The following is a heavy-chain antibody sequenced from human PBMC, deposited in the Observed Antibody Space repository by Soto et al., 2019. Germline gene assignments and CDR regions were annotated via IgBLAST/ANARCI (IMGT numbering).Heavy chain of an antibody. V-gene: IGHV3-15*01. J-gene: IGHJ4*02. CDR3: TTDPYYYDSSGYYY. D-gene: IGHD3-22*01. CDR1: GFTFSHAW. CDR2: IKSKTDGGTT. Sequence: GGSLRLSCAASGFTFSHAWMSWVRQAPGKGLEGVGRIKSKTDGGTTDYAAPVKGRFTISRDDSKNTLYLQMNSLKTEDTAVYYCTTDPYYYDSSGYYYWGQGTLVTVSS.